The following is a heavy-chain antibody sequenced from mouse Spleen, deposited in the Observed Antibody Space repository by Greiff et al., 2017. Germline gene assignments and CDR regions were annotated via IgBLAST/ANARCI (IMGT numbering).Heavy chain of an antibody. CDR1: GYSITSGYY. J-gene: IGHJ2*01. CDR3: ASGIGPFDY. V-gene: IGHV3-6*01. D-gene: IGHD4-1*01. CDR2: ISYDGSN. Sequence: EVQRVESGPGLVKPSQSLSLTCSVTGYSITSGYYWKWIRQFPGNKLEWMGYISYDGSNNYNPSLKNRISITRDTSKNQFFLKLNSVTTEDTATYYCASGIGPFDYWGQGTTLTVSS.